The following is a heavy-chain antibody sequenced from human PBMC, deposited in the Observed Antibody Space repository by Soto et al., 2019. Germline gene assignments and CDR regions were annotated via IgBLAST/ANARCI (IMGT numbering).Heavy chain of an antibody. V-gene: IGHV3-23*01. CDR1: GFTFSSYA. J-gene: IGHJ2*01. D-gene: IGHD2-8*01. CDR2: ISGSGGST. CDR3: AKGRRFLYVLSTDCYFDP. Sequence: EVQLLESGGGLVQPGGSLRLSCAASGFTFSSYAMSWVRQAPGKGLEWVSAISGSGGSTYYADSVKGRFTISRDNSKKWLYVQMTRLGAGDRAVFSCAKGRRFLYVLSTDCYFDPGARGTLVTVPS.